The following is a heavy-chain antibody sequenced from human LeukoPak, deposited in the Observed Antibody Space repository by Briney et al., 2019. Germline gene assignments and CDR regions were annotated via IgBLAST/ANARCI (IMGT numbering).Heavy chain of an antibody. Sequence: GRSLRLSCAASGFTFSSYGMHWVRQAPGKGLEWVAIISYDGSKKYYGDSVKGRFTISRDNSKNTLYLQMNSLRAEDTAVYYCAKAYYGSGSPLDWFVSWGQGTLVTVSS. CDR3: AKAYYGSGSPLDWFVS. CDR1: GFTFSSYG. V-gene: IGHV3-30*18. D-gene: IGHD3-10*01. J-gene: IGHJ5*01. CDR2: ISYDGSKK.